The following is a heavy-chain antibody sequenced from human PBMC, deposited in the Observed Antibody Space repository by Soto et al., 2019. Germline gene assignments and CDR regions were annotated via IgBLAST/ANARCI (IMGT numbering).Heavy chain of an antibody. D-gene: IGHD6-6*01. CDR1: GFSLSTRGVG. CDR2: IYWDDDE. V-gene: IGHV2-5*02. Sequence: QITLKESGQTLVKPTQLPTLTCTFSGFSLSTRGVGVGWIRQPPGEALEWLALIYWDDDERYSPSLRSRLTITKDTSKNQVVLTMTNMEPVDTGTYFCAHAYSSSPDDGFDVWGQGTRVTVSS. CDR3: AHAYSSSPDDGFDV. J-gene: IGHJ3*01.